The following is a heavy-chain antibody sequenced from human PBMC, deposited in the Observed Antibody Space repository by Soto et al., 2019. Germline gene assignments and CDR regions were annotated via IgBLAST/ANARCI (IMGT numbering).Heavy chain of an antibody. D-gene: IGHD6-13*01. CDR1: GYNLRHYY. V-gene: IGHV5-51*01. CDR3: ATQRKVTTAVGQRGCES. CDR2: IYPGDSDT. Sequence: PGESRKISCQGSGYNLRHYYNDWVRQMPGRGLKWVALIYPGDSDTRYNPSVQGQVTIPVDRSTDTAYLQSHRLKASVSVTYYYATQRKVTTAVGQRGCESWGKGTLVTV. J-gene: IGHJ5*02.